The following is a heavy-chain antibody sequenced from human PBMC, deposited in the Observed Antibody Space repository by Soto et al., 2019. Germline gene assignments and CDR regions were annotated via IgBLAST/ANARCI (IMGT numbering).Heavy chain of an antibody. J-gene: IGHJ6*02. CDR3: ARLVPAASLYYYYGMDV. CDR2: ISYDGSNK. Sequence: GGSMRLSCAASGFTFSSYAMHWVRQAPGKGLEWVAVISYDGSNKYYADSVKGRFTISRDNFKNTLYLQMNSLRAEDTAVYYCARLVPAASLYYYYGMDVWGQGTTVTVSS. V-gene: IGHV3-30-3*01. D-gene: IGHD2-2*01. CDR1: GFTFSSYA.